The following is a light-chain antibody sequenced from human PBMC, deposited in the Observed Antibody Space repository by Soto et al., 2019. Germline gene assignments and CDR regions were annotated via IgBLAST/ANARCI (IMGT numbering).Light chain of an antibody. CDR2: DVS. J-gene: IGLJ1*01. Sequence: QSALTQPASVSGSPGQSITISCTGTSSDVGGYNYVSWYQQHPGKAPKLMIYDVSNRPSGVSNRFSGSKSGNTASLTISGLQAEDEAGYYCSSYTSSSTLWVFGTGTKVTVL. V-gene: IGLV2-14*01. CDR1: SSDVGGYNY. CDR3: SSYTSSSTLWV.